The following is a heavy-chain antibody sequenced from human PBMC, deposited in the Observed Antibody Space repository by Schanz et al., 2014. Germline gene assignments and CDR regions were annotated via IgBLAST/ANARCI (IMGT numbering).Heavy chain of an antibody. V-gene: IGHV3-74*01. D-gene: IGHD3-3*01. Sequence: EVPLVQSGGGLVQPGGSLRLSCAASGFTFSSHWMHWVRQDPGKGLVWVARINSVGSNTDYADSVTGRFTISRDNAKNTLYLQMNSLRAEDTAVYYCVRDSFFAFDYWGQGTLVTVSS. J-gene: IGHJ4*02. CDR1: GFTFSSHW. CDR2: INSVGSNT. CDR3: VRDSFFAFDY.